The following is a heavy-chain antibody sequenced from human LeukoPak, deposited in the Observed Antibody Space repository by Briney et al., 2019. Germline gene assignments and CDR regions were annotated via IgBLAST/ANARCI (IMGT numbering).Heavy chain of an antibody. CDR3: ASRTAAGLYYFDY. D-gene: IGHD6-13*01. V-gene: IGHV4-34*01. CDR1: GGSFSGYY. CDR2: INHSGST. J-gene: IGHJ4*02. Sequence: PSETLSLTCAVYGGSFSGYYWSWIRQPPGKGLEWIGEINHSGSTNYNPSLKSRVTISVDTSENQFSLKLSSVTAADTAVYYCASRTAAGLYYFDYWGQGTLVTVSS.